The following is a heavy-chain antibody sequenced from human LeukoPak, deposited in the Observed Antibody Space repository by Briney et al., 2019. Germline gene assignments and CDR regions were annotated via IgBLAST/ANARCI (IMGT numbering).Heavy chain of an antibody. CDR2: IYYSGST. CDR1: GGSISSSSYY. D-gene: IGHD3-22*01. Sequence: PSETLSLTCTVSGGSISSSSYYWGCIRQPPGKGLEWIGSIYYSGSTYYNPSLKSRVTISVDTSKNQFSLKLSSVTAADTAVYYCARDLQYYYDSSGYYASLFDYWGQGTLVTVSS. V-gene: IGHV4-39*07. CDR3: ARDLQYYYDSSGYYASLFDY. J-gene: IGHJ4*02.